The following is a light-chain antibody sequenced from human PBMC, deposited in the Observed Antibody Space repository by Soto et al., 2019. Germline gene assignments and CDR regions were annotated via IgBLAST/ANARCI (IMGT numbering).Light chain of an antibody. Sequence: EFVLTQSLGTLSLSPGERATLSCRASQTVRNNYLAWYQQKPGQAPRLLIYDASSRATGIPDRFSGGGSGTDFTLTISRLDPEDFAVYYCQQYGGSPWTFGQGTKVDIK. CDR3: QQYGGSPWT. V-gene: IGKV3-20*01. CDR2: DAS. J-gene: IGKJ1*01. CDR1: QTVRNNY.